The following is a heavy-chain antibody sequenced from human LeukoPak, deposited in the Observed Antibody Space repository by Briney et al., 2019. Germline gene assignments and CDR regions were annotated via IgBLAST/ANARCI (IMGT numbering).Heavy chain of an antibody. CDR2: ISSSGSTI. CDR3: ASGYCGSISCYASVY. V-gene: IGHV3-11*04. J-gene: IGHJ4*02. D-gene: IGHD2-2*03. Sequence: GGSLRPSCAASGFSFSDYYMTWIRQAPGKGLGWVSYISSSGSTIYYADSVKGRFTISRDNAKNSLYLQMNSLRAEDTAVYYCASGYCGSISCYASVYWGQGTLVTVSS. CDR1: GFSFSDYY.